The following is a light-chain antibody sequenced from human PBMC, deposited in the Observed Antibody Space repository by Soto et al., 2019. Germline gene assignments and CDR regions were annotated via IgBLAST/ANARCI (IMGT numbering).Light chain of an antibody. CDR1: SGHSSYA. V-gene: IGLV4-69*01. CDR2: LNSDDSH. Sequence: QLVLTQSPSASASLGASVKLTCTLSSGHSSYAIAWHQQQPEKGPRYMMKLNSDDSHSKGDGIPDRFSGSSSGAERYLTIAGLPSEDEADYYCQTWGTGIVVFGGGTKLTVL. J-gene: IGLJ2*01. CDR3: QTWGTGIVV.